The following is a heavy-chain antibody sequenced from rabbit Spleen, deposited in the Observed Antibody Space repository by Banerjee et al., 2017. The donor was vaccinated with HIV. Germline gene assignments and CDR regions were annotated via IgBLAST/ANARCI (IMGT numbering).Heavy chain of an antibody. CDR1: GFSFTSSDY. Sequence: QEQLEESGGGLVKPGASLTLTCTASGFSFTSSDYMCWVRQAPGKGLEWIACIYGGSSGSTYYASWAKGRFTISKTSSTTVTLQMTSLTAADTATYFCARGDSGWGAVKLWGQGTLVTVS. D-gene: IGHD4-1*01. CDR3: ARGDSGWGAVKL. J-gene: IGHJ3*01. V-gene: IGHV1S45*01. CDR2: IYGGSSGST.